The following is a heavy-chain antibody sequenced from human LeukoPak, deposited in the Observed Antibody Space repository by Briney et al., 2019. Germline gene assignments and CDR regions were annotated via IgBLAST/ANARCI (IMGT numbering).Heavy chain of an antibody. J-gene: IGHJ3*02. CDR2: IYHSGST. V-gene: IGHV4-4*02. Sequence: SGTLSLTCAVSGGSISSSNWGSWVRQPPGKGLEWIGEIYHSGSTNYNPSLKSRVTISVDKSKNQFSLKLSSVTAADTAVYYCARVGRYCSSTSCYTPLGRKKNAFDIWGQGTMVTVSS. CDR3: ARVGRYCSSTSCYTPLGRKKNAFDI. D-gene: IGHD2-2*02. CDR1: GGSISSSNW.